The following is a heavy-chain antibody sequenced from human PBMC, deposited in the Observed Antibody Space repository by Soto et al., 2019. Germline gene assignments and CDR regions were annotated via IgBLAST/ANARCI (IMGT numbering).Heavy chain of an antibody. Sequence: QITLKESGPTLVKPTQTLTLTCTFSGFSLTTSGVGVGWIRQPPGKALEWLALIYWDDDKRYSPSLKSRPTTTXDXXKNQVVLTVTNMDPADTATYFCAHRTTTVTWWFDPWGQGTLVTVSS. V-gene: IGHV2-5*02. J-gene: IGHJ5*02. CDR3: AHRTTTVTWWFDP. CDR2: IYWDDDK. D-gene: IGHD4-17*01. CDR1: GFSLTTSGVG.